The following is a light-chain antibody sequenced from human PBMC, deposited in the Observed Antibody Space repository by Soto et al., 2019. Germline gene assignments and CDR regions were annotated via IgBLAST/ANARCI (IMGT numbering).Light chain of an antibody. CDR3: QQRSNWPRLT. CDR1: QSVSRN. J-gene: IGKJ4*01. CDR2: DAS. Sequence: EIVLTQSPATLSLSPGERATLSCRASQSVSRNLVWYQQKPGQAPRLLIYDASNRATGIPARFSGSGSGTDFTLTISSLEPEDFAVYYCQQRSNWPRLTFGGGTKVEIK. V-gene: IGKV3-11*01.